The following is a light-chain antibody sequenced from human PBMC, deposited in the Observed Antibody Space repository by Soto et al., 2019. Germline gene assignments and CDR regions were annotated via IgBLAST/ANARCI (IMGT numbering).Light chain of an antibody. Sequence: DIRMTQSPSTLSASVGDRVSITCRASQSLNSWLAWYQQKPGKAPKLLIYKASHLESGVPSRFSGSGSGTEFTLTISSLQPGDFATYYCQHYNTYPWTFGHGTKVDI. J-gene: IGKJ1*01. CDR3: QHYNTYPWT. CDR2: KAS. CDR1: QSLNSW. V-gene: IGKV1-5*03.